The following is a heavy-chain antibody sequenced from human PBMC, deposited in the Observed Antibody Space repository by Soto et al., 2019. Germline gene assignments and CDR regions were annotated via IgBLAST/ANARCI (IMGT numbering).Heavy chain of an antibody. CDR2: IWYDESNK. CDR1: GFTLSSYG. CDR3: AREGGTGTPYCGMDV. V-gene: IGHV3-33*01. D-gene: IGHD1-7*01. Sequence: QVQLVESGGGVVQPGRSLRLSCEVSGFTLSSYGMHWVRQAPGKGLEWVALIWYDESNKYYAASVKGRFAISRDISKNTLYLQMTSLRAEDTAVYYCAREGGTGTPYCGMDVWGQGTTVTVSS. J-gene: IGHJ6*02.